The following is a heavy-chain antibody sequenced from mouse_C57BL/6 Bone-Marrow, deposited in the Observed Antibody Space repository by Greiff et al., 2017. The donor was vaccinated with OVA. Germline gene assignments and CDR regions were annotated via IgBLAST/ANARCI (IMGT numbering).Heavy chain of an antibody. V-gene: IGHV1-19*01. D-gene: IGHD2-2*01. CDR1: GYTFTDYY. J-gene: IGHJ3*01. Sequence: VQLQQSGPVLVKPGASVKMSCKASGYTFTDYYMNWVKQSHGKSLEWIGVINPYNGGTSYNQKFKGKATLTVDKSSSTAYMELNSLTSEDSAVYYCARGGGYPSFAYWGQGTLVTVSA. CDR3: ARGGGYPSFAY. CDR2: INPYNGGT.